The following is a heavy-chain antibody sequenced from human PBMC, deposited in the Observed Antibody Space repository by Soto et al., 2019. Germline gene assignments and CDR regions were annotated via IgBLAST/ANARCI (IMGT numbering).Heavy chain of an antibody. CDR1: GFTLSNYG. CDR2: LPEIGTNT. V-gene: IGHV3-23*01. D-gene: IGHD1-26*01. J-gene: IGHJ4*02. CDR3: AKKSGVGATWYFDY. Sequence: EVQLLESGGGLVQPGGSLRLSCAASGFTLSNYGMSWVRQAPGKGLEWVSALPEIGTNTYYADSVKGRFTISRDNSKNTLFLQINNLRAGDTAVYYCAKKSGVGATWYFDYWGQGTLVTVSS.